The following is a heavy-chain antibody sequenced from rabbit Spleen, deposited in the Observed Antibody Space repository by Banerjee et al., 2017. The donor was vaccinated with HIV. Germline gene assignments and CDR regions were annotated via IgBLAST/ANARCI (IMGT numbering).Heavy chain of an antibody. J-gene: IGHJ3*01. CDR1: GFSFSSNDY. CDR3: ARDSYGGVSGYGYAIGARLDL. Sequence: QQLVESGGGLAKPGASLTLTCKASGFSFSSNDYICWVRQAPGKGLEWIACTAAGRSAFTYYASWAKGRFTCSKASSTTVTLQMTSLTAADTATYFCARDSYGGVSGYGYAIGARLDLWGPGTLVTVS. CDR2: TAAGRSAFT. D-gene: IGHD6-1*01. V-gene: IGHV1S40*01.